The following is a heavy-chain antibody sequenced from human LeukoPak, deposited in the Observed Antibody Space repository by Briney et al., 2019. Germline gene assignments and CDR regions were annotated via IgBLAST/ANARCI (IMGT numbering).Heavy chain of an antibody. CDR3: ARRDTVQQVAFDI. V-gene: IGHV4-59*08. CDR1: GGSLSSYY. J-gene: IGHJ3*02. D-gene: IGHD5-18*01. CDR2: IYYSGST. Sequence: SETLSLTCTVSGGSLSSYYWSWIRQPPGKGLKWIGYIYYSGSTNYNPSLKSRVTISVDTSKNQFSLKLSSVTAADTAVYYCARRDTVQQVAFDIWGQGTMVTVSS.